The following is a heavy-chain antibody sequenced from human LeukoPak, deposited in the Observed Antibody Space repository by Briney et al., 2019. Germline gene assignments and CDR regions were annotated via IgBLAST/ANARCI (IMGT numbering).Heavy chain of an antibody. CDR2: ISGSGFTT. D-gene: IGHD3-16*02. CDR3: AKSSNHYRPFDD. V-gene: IGHV3-23*01. J-gene: IGHJ4*02. CDR1: GFTFSSYA. Sequence: GGSLRLSCAASGFTFSSYAMSWVRQAPGKGREWVSGISGSGFTTYYADSVKGRFTISRGNSKNTLYVQMNSLRAEDTAVYYCAKSSNHYRPFDDWGQGTLVTVSS.